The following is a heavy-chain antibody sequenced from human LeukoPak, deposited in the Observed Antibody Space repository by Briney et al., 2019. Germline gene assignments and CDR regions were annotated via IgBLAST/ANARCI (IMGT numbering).Heavy chain of an antibody. J-gene: IGHJ4*02. Sequence: PGESLRLSCAASGFTFSSYGMHWVRQAPGKELERVAFIWYDGSNKYYADSVKGRFTISRDNSKNTLYLQMDSLRAEDTAVYYCAKARSGIYSSYDYWGQGTLVTVSS. CDR3: AKARSGIYSSYDY. V-gene: IGHV3-30*02. CDR2: IWYDGSNK. D-gene: IGHD6-6*01. CDR1: GFTFSSYG.